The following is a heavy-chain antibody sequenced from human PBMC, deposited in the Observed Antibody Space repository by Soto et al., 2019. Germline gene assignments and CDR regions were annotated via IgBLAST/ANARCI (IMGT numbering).Heavy chain of an antibody. V-gene: IGHV4-34*01. J-gene: IGHJ4*02. Sequence: SLTCAVYGGSFSGYYWSWIRQPPGKGLEWIGEINHSGSTNYNPSLKSRVTISVDTSKNQFSLKLSSVTAADTAVYYCAASGSNGQFDFWAQGTLVTVSS. CDR3: AASGSNGQFDF. D-gene: IGHD3-10*01. CDR1: GGSFSGYY. CDR2: INHSGST.